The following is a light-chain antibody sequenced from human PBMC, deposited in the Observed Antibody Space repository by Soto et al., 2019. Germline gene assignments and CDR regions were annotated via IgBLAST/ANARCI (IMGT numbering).Light chain of an antibody. CDR1: QSISNY. CDR2: AAS. CDR3: QQSDNTPRT. V-gene: IGKV1-39*01. Sequence: DIPMTQSPSSLSASVGDRVTITCRSSQSISNYLNWYQQKPGKAPKLLIYAASSLQSGVPSRFSGSGSGTDFTLTISSLQPEDFATYYCQQSDNTPRTFGQGTKVEI. J-gene: IGKJ1*01.